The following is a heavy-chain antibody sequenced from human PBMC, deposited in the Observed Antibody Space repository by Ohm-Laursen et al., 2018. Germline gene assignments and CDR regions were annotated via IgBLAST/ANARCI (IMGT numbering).Heavy chain of an antibody. V-gene: IGHV1-58*01. CDR2: IDVGSNST. D-gene: IGHD2-21*02. CDR1: GFNFPKST. CDR3: AADFRCGGDCWYFDY. Sequence: SVKVSCNTSGFNFPKSTVHWVRQARGQGPEWMGWIDVGSNSTNYAQKFQERVTIVGDVSTSTVYMDLSSLRLEDTAMYYCAADFRCGGDCWYFDYWGQGTLVTVSS. J-gene: IGHJ4*02.